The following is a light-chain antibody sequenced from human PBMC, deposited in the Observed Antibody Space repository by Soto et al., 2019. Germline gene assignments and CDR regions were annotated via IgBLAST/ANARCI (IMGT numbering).Light chain of an antibody. CDR1: QSVSNN. Sequence: ELVFTQSPATLSVYPGERAALYCRASQSVSNNLAWYQQKPGQPPRLLIFGASTRATGIPARFSGSGSEAEFALTISTLQSEDFAVYYCQQYSVWPLTFGGGTKV. CDR2: GAS. CDR3: QQYSVWPLT. J-gene: IGKJ4*01. V-gene: IGKV3D-15*01.